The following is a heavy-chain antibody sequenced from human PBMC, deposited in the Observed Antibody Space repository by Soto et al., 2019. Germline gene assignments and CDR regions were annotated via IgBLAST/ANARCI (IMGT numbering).Heavy chain of an antibody. V-gene: IGHV2-5*02. CDR2: IYWDDDK. D-gene: IGHD6-13*01. J-gene: IGHJ4*02. CDR1: GFSLSTSGVG. Sequence: QITLKESGPTLVKPTQTLTLTCTFSGFSLSTSGVGVGWIRQPPGKALEWLALIYWDDDKRYSPSLKSRLTITKDTPKNQVVLTMTNIDPVDTATYYCAHRPIAAGMAPNIDYWGQGTLVTVSS. CDR3: AHRPIAAGMAPNIDY.